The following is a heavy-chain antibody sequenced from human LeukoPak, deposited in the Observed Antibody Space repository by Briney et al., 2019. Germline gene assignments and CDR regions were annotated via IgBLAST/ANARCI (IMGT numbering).Heavy chain of an antibody. CDR3: ARTPYCSGGSCYSGYFDY. CDR2: IIPFFGTA. D-gene: IGHD2-15*01. Sequence: SVKVSCKASGGTFTSYAISWARQAPGQGLEWMGGIIPFFGTANYAQKFQGRVTITADKSTSTAYMELSSLRSEDTAVYYCARTPYCSGGSCYSGYFDYWGQGTLVTVSS. CDR1: GGTFTSYA. V-gene: IGHV1-69*06. J-gene: IGHJ4*02.